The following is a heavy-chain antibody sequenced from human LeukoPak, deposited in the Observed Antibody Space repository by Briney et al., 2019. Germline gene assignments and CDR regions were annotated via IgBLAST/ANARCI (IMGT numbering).Heavy chain of an antibody. J-gene: IGHJ5*02. CDR3: ARLIRDTNWFDP. CDR1: GGSISSGDYY. V-gene: IGHV4-30-4*01. Sequence: PSQTLSLTCTVSGGSISSGDYYWSWIRQPPGKGLEWIGYIYYSGSTYYSPSLKSRVTISVDTSKNQFSLKLSSVTAADTAVYYCARLIRDTNWFDPWGQGTLVTVSS. D-gene: IGHD2-21*01. CDR2: IYYSGST.